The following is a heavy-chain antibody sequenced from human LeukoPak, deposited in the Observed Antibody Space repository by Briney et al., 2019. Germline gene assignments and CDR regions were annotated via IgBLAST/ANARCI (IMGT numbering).Heavy chain of an antibody. V-gene: IGHV1-69*01. CDR3: ARESCSSTSCPLNWFDP. J-gene: IGHJ5*02. CDR1: GGTFSSYA. Sequence: SVKVSCKASGGTFSSYAISWVRQAPGQGLEWMGGIIPIFGTANYAQKFQGRVTITADESTSTAYMELSSLRSEDTAVSYCARESCSSTSCPLNWFDPWGQGTLVTVSS. CDR2: IIPIFGTA. D-gene: IGHD2-2*01.